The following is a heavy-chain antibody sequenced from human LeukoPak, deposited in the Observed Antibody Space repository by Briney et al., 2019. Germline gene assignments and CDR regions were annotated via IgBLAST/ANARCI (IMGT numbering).Heavy chain of an antibody. CDR2: ITGSGGST. Sequence: GGSLRLSCAASGFTFSSYTMSWVCQAPGTGLEWVSAITGSGGSTYYVDSVKGRFKNTMYLQMNSLRAEDTAVYYCAKASRPTVSWFDAWGQGTLVTVSS. D-gene: IGHD4-11*01. V-gene: IGHV3-23*01. CDR1: GFTFSSYT. J-gene: IGHJ5*02. CDR3: AKASRPTVSWFDA.